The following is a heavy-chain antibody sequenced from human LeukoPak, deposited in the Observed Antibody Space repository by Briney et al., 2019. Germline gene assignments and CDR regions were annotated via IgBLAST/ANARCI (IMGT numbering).Heavy chain of an antibody. CDR3: GRDQRGPDY. J-gene: IGHJ4*01. D-gene: IGHD3-10*01. Sequence: GRSLRLSCAASGFTFSSYGMHWVRQAPGKGLEWVAVISYDGSIRYYADSLQGRFTISRDNSNNALYLQMNSLRPEDTAVYYCGRDQRGPDYWGQGTLVTVSS. CDR2: ISYDGSIR. V-gene: IGHV3-30*03. CDR1: GFTFSSYG.